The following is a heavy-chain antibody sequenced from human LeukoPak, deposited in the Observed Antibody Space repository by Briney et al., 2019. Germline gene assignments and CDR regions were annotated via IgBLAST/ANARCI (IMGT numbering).Heavy chain of an antibody. J-gene: IGHJ4*02. CDR3: ARESAGSRAFDY. Sequence: ASVKVSCKASGYTFTSYDINWVRQATGQGLEWMGWMNPNSGNTGYARKFQGRVTITRNTSISTAYMELSSLRSEDTAVYYCARESAGSRAFDYWGQGTLVTVSS. CDR2: MNPNSGNT. D-gene: IGHD2-15*01. CDR1: GYTFTSYD. V-gene: IGHV1-8*03.